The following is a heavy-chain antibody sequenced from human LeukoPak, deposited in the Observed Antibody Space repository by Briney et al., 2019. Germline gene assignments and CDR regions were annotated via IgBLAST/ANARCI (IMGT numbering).Heavy chain of an antibody. D-gene: IGHD6-19*01. J-gene: IGHJ5*02. CDR2: ISWNSGSI. Sequence: PGRSLRLSCAASGFTFDDYAMHWVRQAPGKGLEWVSGISWNSGSIGYADSVKGRFTISRDNAKNSLYLQMNSLRAEDTALYYCAEAQIAGWYGYNWFDPWGQGTLVTVSS. CDR1: GFTFDDYA. V-gene: IGHV3-9*01. CDR3: AEAQIAGWYGYNWFDP.